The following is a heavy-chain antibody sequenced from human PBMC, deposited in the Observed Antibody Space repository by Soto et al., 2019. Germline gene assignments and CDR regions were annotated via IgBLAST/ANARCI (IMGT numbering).Heavy chain of an antibody. D-gene: IGHD2-15*01. CDR2: ISYDGNRK. J-gene: IGHJ4*02. CDR3: ARKGYGGRWSLDY. Sequence: QLQLVESGGGVVQPGRSLRLSCAASGFTFSSYGMHWARQAPGEGLEWVAVISYDGNRKYYADSVKGRFTISRDFSKNTVDLHMNSLRVEDRAVYFCARKGYGGRWSLDYWGQGILVTVSS. CDR1: GFTFSSYG. V-gene: IGHV3-30*03.